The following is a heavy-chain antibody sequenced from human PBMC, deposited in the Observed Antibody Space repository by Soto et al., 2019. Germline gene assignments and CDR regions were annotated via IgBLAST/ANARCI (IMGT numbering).Heavy chain of an antibody. Sequence: ASETLSLTCTVSGGSISSGGYYWSWIRQHPGKGLEWIGYIYYSGSTYYNPSLKSRVTISVDTSKNQFSLKLSSVTAADTAVYCCARVRIVVVTATNFDYWGQGTLVTVSS. V-gene: IGHV4-31*03. CDR3: ARVRIVVVTATNFDY. D-gene: IGHD2-21*02. CDR1: GGSISSGGYY. J-gene: IGHJ4*02. CDR2: IYYSGST.